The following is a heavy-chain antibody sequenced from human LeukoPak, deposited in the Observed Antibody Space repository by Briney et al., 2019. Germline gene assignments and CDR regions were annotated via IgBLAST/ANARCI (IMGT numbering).Heavy chain of an antibody. V-gene: IGHV4-38-2*01. CDR1: GYSISSGYY. D-gene: IGHD3-16*01. Sequence: SETLSLTCAVSGYSISSGYYWGWIRQPPGKGLEWIGSIYHSGSTYYNPSLKSRVTISVDTSKNQFSLKLSSVTAADTAVYYCAGGASYYYYYYMDAWGKGTTVTVSS. CDR3: AGGASYYYYYYMDA. J-gene: IGHJ6*03. CDR2: IYHSGST.